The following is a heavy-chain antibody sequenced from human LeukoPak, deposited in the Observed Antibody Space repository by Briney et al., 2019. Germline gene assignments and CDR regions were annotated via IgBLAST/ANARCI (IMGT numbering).Heavy chain of an antibody. CDR1: GGSISGYY. J-gene: IGHJ6*04. Sequence: PSETLSLTCTVFGGSISGYYWTWIRQPPGKGLEWIGQIHYSGKADYNPSLSSRVTISVDTSKNQMSLKLNSLNAADTAMYYCTRFGDYCDMDVWGKGNTVPVSA. V-gene: IGHV4-59*01. CDR2: IHYSGKA. CDR3: TRFGDYCDMDV. D-gene: IGHD3-3*01.